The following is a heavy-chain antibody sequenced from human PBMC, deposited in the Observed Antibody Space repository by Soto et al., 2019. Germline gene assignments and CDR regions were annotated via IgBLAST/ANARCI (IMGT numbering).Heavy chain of an antibody. D-gene: IGHD2-2*01. CDR3: ARLPFSSYYGMDV. Sequence: LSLTFAVYGGSFSGYYWSWIRQPPGKGLEWIGEINHSGSTNCNPSLKSRVTISVDTSKNQFSLKLSSVTAADTAVYYCARLPFSSYYGMDVWGQGTTVTVSS. CDR2: INHSGST. V-gene: IGHV4-34*01. J-gene: IGHJ6*02. CDR1: GGSFSGYY.